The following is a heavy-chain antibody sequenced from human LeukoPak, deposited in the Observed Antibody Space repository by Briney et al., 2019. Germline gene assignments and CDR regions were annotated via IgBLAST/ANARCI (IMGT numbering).Heavy chain of an antibody. CDR2: ISYSGST. J-gene: IGHJ4*02. CDR1: GGSISSYY. V-gene: IGHV4-59*12. D-gene: IGHD3-22*01. Sequence: PSETLSLTCTVSGGSISSYYWTWIRQSPGKGLEWIGYISYSGSTKDNPSLKSRVTISIDTSKNQFSLKLSSVTAADTAVYYCARDQGPDYYDSSGYYHDYWGQGTLVTVSS. CDR3: ARDQGPDYYDSSGYYHDY.